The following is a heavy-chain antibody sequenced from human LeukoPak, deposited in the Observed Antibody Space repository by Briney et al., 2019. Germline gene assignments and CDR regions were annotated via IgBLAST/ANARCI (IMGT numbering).Heavy chain of an antibody. J-gene: IGHJ3*02. V-gene: IGHV4-4*07. CDR1: GGSISSYY. CDR3: ARPFTYYYDSSGYQPDAFDI. D-gene: IGHD3-22*01. Sequence: PSETLSLTCTVSGGSISSYYWSWIRQPAGKGLEWIGRIYTSGSTNYNPSLKSRVTMSVDTSKNQFSLKLSSVTAADTAVYYCARPFTYYYDSSGYQPDAFDIWGQGTMVTVSS. CDR2: IYTSGST.